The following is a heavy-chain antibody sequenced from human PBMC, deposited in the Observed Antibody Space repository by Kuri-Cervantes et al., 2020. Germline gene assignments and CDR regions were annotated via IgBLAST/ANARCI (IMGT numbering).Heavy chain of an antibody. V-gene: IGHV1-2*02. CDR1: GYTFIAYY. J-gene: IGHJ6*02. CDR2: VNPNSGGT. D-gene: IGHD3-10*01. Sequence: ASVKVSCKASGYTFIAYYLNWVRQDPGQGLEWMGWVNPNSGGTNYAQKFQGRVTMTRDTSISTAYMELSRLRSDDTAVYYCARGGYGSGSYYYYGMDVWGQGTTVTVSS. CDR3: ARGGYGSGSYYYYGMDV.